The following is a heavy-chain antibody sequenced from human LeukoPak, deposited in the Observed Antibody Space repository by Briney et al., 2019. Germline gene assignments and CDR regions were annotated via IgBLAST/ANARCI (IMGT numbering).Heavy chain of an antibody. V-gene: IGHV4-34*01. J-gene: IGHJ2*01. CDR3: ARGGYFDL. CDR2: INHSGST. Sequence: PPETLSLTCAVYGGSFTGYFWSWIRQPPGRGLEWIAEINHSGSTNYNPSLKSRVTISVDTSKNQFSLKLSSVTAADTAVYYCARGGYFDLWGRGTLVTVSS. CDR1: GGSFTGYF.